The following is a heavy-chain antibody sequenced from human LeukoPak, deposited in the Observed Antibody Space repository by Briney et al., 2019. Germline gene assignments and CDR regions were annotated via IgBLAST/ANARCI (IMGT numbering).Heavy chain of an antibody. CDR1: GFTFSSYA. V-gene: IGHV3-23*01. CDR3: ANSYQLLHCFDY. Sequence: GGSLRLSCAASGFTFSSYAMSWVRQAPGKGLEWVSAISGSGGSTYYADSVKGRFTISRDNSKNTLYLQMNSLRAEDMAVYYCANSYQLLHCFDYWGQGTLVTVSS. CDR2: ISGSGGST. D-gene: IGHD2-2*01. J-gene: IGHJ4*02.